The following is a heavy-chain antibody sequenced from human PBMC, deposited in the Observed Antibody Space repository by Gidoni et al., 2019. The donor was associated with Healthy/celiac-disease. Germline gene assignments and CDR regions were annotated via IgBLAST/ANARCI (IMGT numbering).Heavy chain of an antibody. D-gene: IGHD2-15*01. CDR1: AFTFSSYG. Sequence: QVQLVESGGVVVQPGSSLRLSCAASAFTFSSYGMPWVRQAPGKGLEWVAVIWYDGSNKYYADSVKGRFTISRDNSKNTLYLKMNSLRAEDTAVYYCARDATPTKDAFDIWGQGTMVTVSS. CDR2: IWYDGSNK. J-gene: IGHJ3*02. V-gene: IGHV3-33*01. CDR3: ARDATPTKDAFDI.